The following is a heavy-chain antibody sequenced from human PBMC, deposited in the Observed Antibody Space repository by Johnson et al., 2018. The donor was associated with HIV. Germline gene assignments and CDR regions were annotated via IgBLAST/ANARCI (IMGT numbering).Heavy chain of an antibody. Sequence: VQVVESGGGVVHPGRSLRVSCAASGFTFSDHAIHWVRQAPGKGLEWVAVISYDASNKYYGDSVKGRFTISRDNSTKKVFLQMNSLRHEDTAVYYCVRDVGSSGWYDSLVTDMWGQGTMVTVST. CDR1: GFTFSDHA. V-gene: IGHV3-30-3*01. CDR2: ISYDASNK. D-gene: IGHD6-19*01. CDR3: VRDVGSSGWYDSLVTDM. J-gene: IGHJ3*02.